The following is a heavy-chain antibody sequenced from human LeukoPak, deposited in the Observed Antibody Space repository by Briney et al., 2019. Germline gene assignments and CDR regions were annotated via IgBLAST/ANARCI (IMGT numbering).Heavy chain of an antibody. J-gene: IGHJ4*02. D-gene: IGHD2-2*01. V-gene: IGHV1-46*01. Sequence: GASVKVSCKTSGYTFTSYHMHWVRQAPGQGLEWVAIIKSTGDTTVYAQKFQGRVTVTRDTSTSTVYMDLSSLSSEDTAVYYCVRADAHTYYFDFSGPGTLVTVFS. CDR3: VRADAHTYYFDF. CDR2: IKSTGDTT. CDR1: GYTFTSYH.